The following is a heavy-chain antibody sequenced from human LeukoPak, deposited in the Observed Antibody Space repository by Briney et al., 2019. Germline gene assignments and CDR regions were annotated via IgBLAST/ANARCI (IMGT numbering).Heavy chain of an antibody. CDR1: GGSISSSSYY. Sequence: ETLSLTCTVSGGSISSSSYYWGWIRQAPGKGLEWVASINHNGNVNYYVDSVKGRLTISRDNSKNTLYLQMNSLRAEDTAVYYCAREGPRGNSQFDYWGQGTLVTVSS. D-gene: IGHD2/OR15-2a*01. CDR2: INHNGNVN. CDR3: AREGPRGNSQFDY. V-gene: IGHV3-7*01. J-gene: IGHJ4*02.